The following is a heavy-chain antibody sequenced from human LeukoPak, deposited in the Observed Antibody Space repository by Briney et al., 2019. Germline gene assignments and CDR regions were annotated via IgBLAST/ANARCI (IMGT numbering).Heavy chain of an antibody. CDR2: ISGYNGNT. CDR3: ARGSGSYPRAAFDY. V-gene: IGHV1-18*01. CDR1: GFSITSYG. J-gene: IGHJ4*02. D-gene: IGHD1-26*01. Sequence: ASVKVSCKASGFSITSYGFSWVRQAPGQGLEWMGWISGYNGNTNYAQKFQGRVTMTTDTSTSTAYMELRSLRSDDTAVYYCARGSGSYPRAAFDYWGQGTLVTVSS.